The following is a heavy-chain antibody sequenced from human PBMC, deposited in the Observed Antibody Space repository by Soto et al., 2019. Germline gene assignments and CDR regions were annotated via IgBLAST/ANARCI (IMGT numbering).Heavy chain of an antibody. D-gene: IGHD6-13*01. CDR1: GFTVSSNY. Sequence: GGSLRLSCAASGFTVSSNYMSWVRQAPGKGLEWVSVIYSGGSTYYADSVKGRFTISRDNSKNTLYLQMNSLRAEDTAVYYCASPPIAAAGTETDYWGQGTLVTVSS. J-gene: IGHJ4*02. CDR2: IYSGGST. V-gene: IGHV3-66*01. CDR3: ASPPIAAAGTETDY.